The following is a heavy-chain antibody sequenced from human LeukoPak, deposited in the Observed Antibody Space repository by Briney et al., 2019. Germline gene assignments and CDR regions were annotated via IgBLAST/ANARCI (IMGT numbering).Heavy chain of an antibody. V-gene: IGHV3-30-3*01. CDR3: ASLPPDIVVVPAARLDY. Sequence: GGSLRLSCAASGFTFSSYAMHWVHQAPGKGLEWVALISYDGNNKYYADSVKGRFTISRDNSKNRLYLQMDSLRAEDTAVYSRASLPPDIVVVPAARLDYWGQGTLVTVSS. CDR2: ISYDGNNK. J-gene: IGHJ4*02. CDR1: GFTFSSYA. D-gene: IGHD2-2*01.